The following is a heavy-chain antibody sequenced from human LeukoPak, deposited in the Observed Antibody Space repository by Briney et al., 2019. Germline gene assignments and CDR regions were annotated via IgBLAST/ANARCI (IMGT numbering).Heavy chain of an antibody. CDR1: GYTFTIYG. CDR2: ISAYNGNT. Sequence: ASVKVSCKASGYTFTIYGISWVRQAPGQGLEWMGWISAYNGNTKYAQKFQGRVTMTTDTSTGTAYMELRSLRSDDTAVYYCARVVGLNEWEPHYWGQGTLVTVSS. J-gene: IGHJ4*02. D-gene: IGHD1-26*01. V-gene: IGHV1-18*01. CDR3: ARVVGLNEWEPHY.